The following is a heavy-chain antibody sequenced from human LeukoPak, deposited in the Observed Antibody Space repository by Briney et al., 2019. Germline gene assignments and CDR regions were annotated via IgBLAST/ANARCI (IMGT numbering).Heavy chain of an antibody. CDR1: GYTFTSYY. CDR2: INPSGGST. J-gene: IGHJ5*02. V-gene: IGHV1-46*03. Sequence: GASVKVSCKASGYTFTSYYMHWVRQAPGQGLEWMGIINPSGGSTSYAQKFQGRVTMTRDTSTSTVYMELSSLRSEDTAVYYCARDFSWWELLSWFDPWGQGTLVTVSS. D-gene: IGHD1-26*01. CDR3: ARDFSWWELLSWFDP.